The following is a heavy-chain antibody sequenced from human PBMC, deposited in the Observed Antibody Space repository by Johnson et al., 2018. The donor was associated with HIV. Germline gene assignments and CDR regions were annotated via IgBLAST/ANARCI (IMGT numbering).Heavy chain of an antibody. CDR1: GFTFDDYA. Sequence: VESGRGVVPPGRSLRLSCAASGFTFDDYAMHWVRQAPGKGLEWVSGISWKSGSIGYADSVKGRFTISRDNAKNSLYLQMNSLRPEDTAVYYCARADSGYSNYEAFDIWGQGTMVTVSS. CDR3: ARADSGYSNYEAFDI. D-gene: IGHD4-11*01. J-gene: IGHJ3*02. CDR2: ISWKSGSI. V-gene: IGHV3-9*01.